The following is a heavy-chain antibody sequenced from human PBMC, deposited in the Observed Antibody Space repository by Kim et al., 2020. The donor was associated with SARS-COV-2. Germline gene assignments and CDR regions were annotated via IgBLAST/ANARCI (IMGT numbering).Heavy chain of an antibody. CDR3: ARGGGENHVLFNTYPGHLDC. V-gene: IGHV4-34*01. D-gene: IGHD2-8*02. CDR1: GEYFSGYS. J-gene: IGHJ4*02. CDR2: ISRSGRT. Sequence: SETLSLTCAVYGEYFSGYSWSWIRQSPGKGLEWLGEISRSGRTNFNPSLKSRVSMSINTSKNQFSLRLTSVTAADTAIYFYARGGGENHVLFNTYPGHLDCWGQGSPVSVSS.